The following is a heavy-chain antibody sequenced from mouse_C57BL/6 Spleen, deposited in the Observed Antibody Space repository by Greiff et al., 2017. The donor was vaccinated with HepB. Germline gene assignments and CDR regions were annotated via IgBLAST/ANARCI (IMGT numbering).Heavy chain of an antibody. CDR3: ARPLVMVTTWDFDF. CDR2: INPSNGGN. J-gene: IGHJ2*01. V-gene: IGHV1-53*01. CDR1: GYTFTSYW. Sequence: QVQLQQPGPELVKPGASVKLSCKASGYTFTSYWMHWVKQRPGQGLEWIGNINPSNGGNNYNEKFKSKATLTVDKSSSTAYMQLSSLTSEDSAVYYCARPLVMVTTWDFDFWGQGTTLTVSS. D-gene: IGHD2-2*01.